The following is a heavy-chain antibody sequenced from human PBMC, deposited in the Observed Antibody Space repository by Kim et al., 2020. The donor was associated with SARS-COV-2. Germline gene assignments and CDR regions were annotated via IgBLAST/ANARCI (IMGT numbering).Heavy chain of an antibody. CDR3: ARGRRNYSRNYYYGMDV. D-gene: IGHD6-13*01. J-gene: IGHJ6*02. V-gene: IGHV4-34*01. Sequence: LKSRVTISVDTSKNQFSLKLSSVTAADTAVYYCARGRRNYSRNYYYGMDVWGQGTTVTVSS.